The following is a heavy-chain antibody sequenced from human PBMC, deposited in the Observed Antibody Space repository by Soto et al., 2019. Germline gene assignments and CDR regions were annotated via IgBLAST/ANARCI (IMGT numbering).Heavy chain of an antibody. Sequence: QVHLVQSGAEVKKPGASVKVSCKGSGYAFTTYGITWVRQAPGQGLEWMGWISAHNGNTTYAQTLQGRVTGTRDTSTSTAYMELRSLSSDDTAVYYCARGRYGDYWGQGALVTVSS. D-gene: IGHD1-1*01. CDR3: ARGRYGDY. CDR1: GYAFTTYG. V-gene: IGHV1-18*01. J-gene: IGHJ4*02. CDR2: ISAHNGNT.